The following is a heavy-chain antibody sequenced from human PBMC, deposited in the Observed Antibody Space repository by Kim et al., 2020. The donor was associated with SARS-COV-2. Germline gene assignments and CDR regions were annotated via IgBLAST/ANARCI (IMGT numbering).Heavy chain of an antibody. CDR3: ARDRDVVVPAAVVFDY. D-gene: IGHD2-2*01. V-gene: IGHV3-48*02. J-gene: IGHJ4*02. Sequence: VKGRLTISRDNAKNSLYLQSNSMRDEDTAVYYCARDRDVVVPAAVVFDYWGQGTLVTVSS.